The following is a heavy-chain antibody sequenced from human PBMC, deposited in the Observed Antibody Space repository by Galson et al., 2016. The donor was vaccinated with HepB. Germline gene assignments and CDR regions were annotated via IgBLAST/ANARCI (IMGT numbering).Heavy chain of an antibody. Sequence: SVKVSCKASGGMYSSYAISWVRQAPGQGLEWMGGIIPIFGTTYYAQKFQGRVTITADKSTSTAYKELSSLRSEDTAVYYCTRRGSSGFYNAYNWFDPGGQGTLVTVSS. V-gene: IGHV1-69*06. D-gene: IGHD3-22*01. CDR2: IIPIFGTT. CDR3: TRRGSSGFYNAYNWFDP. J-gene: IGHJ5*02. CDR1: GGMYSSYA.